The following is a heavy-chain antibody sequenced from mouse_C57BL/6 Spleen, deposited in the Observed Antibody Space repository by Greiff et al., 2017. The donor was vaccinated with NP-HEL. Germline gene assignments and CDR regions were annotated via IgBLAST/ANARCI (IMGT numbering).Heavy chain of an antibody. D-gene: IGHD3-2*02. Sequence: VQLQESGPELVKPGASVKISCKASGYAFSSSWMNWVKQRPGKGLEWIGRIYPGDGDTNYNGKFKGKATLTADKSSSTAYMQLSSLTSEDSAVYFCARPHSSGYGDYWGQGTTLTVSS. CDR3: ARPHSSGYGDY. J-gene: IGHJ2*01. V-gene: IGHV1-82*01. CDR2: IYPGDGDT. CDR1: GYAFSSSW.